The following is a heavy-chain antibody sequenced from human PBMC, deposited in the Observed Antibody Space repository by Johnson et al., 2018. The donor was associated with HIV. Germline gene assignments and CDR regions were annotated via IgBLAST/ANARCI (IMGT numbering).Heavy chain of an antibody. V-gene: IGHV3-74*02. CDR3: ARGQGRIGERAFDI. J-gene: IGHJ3*02. CDR2: MNGDGKST. CDR1: GFTFINYW. Sequence: VQLVESGGGLVQPGGSLRLSCAASGFTFINYWMHWVRQAPGKGLVWVSRMNGDGKSTTYADSVKGRFTISRDNAKNTLYLQMNSLRAEDTAVYYCARGQGRIGERAFDIWGQGTMVTVSS. D-gene: IGHD3-3*01.